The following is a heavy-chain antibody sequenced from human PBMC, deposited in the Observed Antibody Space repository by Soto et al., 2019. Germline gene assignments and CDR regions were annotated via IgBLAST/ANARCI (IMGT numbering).Heavy chain of an antibody. D-gene: IGHD2-2*01. CDR2: IIPIFGTA. J-gene: IGHJ4*02. Sequence: SVKVSCKASGGTFSSYAISWVRQAPGQGLEWMGGIIPIFGTANYAQKFQGRVTITADESTSTAYMELSSLRSEDTAVYYCAAGTWGIVVVPATLDYWGQGTLVTVSS. V-gene: IGHV1-69*13. CDR1: GGTFSSYA. CDR3: AAGTWGIVVVPATLDY.